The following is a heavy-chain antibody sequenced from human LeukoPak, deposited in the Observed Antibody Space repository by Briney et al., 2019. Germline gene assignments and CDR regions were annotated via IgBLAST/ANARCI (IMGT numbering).Heavy chain of an antibody. J-gene: IGHJ4*02. CDR3: ARGEGETAMVTNFDY. CDR2: INTNTGNP. V-gene: IGHV7-4-1*02. CDR1: GYTFTSYD. D-gene: IGHD5-18*01. Sequence: GASVKVSCKASGYTFTSYDMDCVRQAPGQGLDWMGWINTNTGNPTYAQGFTGRFVFSLDTSVSTAYLQISSLKAEDTAVYYCARGEGETAMVTNFDYWGQGTLVTVSS.